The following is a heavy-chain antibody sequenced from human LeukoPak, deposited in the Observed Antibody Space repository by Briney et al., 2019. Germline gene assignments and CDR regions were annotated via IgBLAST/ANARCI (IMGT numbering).Heavy chain of an antibody. D-gene: IGHD1-1*01. Sequence: GGSLRLSCAASGFTFSDYYMTWIRQAPGKGLEWVSYITSSSSTIYYADSVKGRFTISRDNAKNSLYLQMNSLRADDTAVYYCARDRFWNGDYYNYYMDVWGKGTTVTVSS. J-gene: IGHJ6*03. CDR2: ITSSSSTI. CDR1: GFTFSDYY. CDR3: ARDRFWNGDYYNYYMDV. V-gene: IGHV3-11*04.